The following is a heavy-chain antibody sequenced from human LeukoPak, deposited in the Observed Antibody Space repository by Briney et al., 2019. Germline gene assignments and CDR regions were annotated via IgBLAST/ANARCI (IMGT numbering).Heavy chain of an antibody. D-gene: IGHD2-2*01. CDR3: ARGGTGSTSIPRPYPVDY. CDR1: RGTFSRYA. CDR2: IIPILGIA. J-gene: IGHJ4*02. Sequence: SVRLSCKASRGTFSRYAIIWVRQAPGQGLEWMGRIIPILGIANYAQKFQGRVTITADKSTSTAYMELSSLRSEDTAVYYCARGGTGSTSIPRPYPVDYWGQGTLVTVSS. V-gene: IGHV1-69*04.